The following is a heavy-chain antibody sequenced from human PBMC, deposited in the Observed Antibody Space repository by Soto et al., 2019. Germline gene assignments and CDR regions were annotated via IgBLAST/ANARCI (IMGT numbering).Heavy chain of an antibody. CDR1: GASMTSSSYF. CDR3: AMTTVTYPEYFDF. D-gene: IGHD4-17*01. V-gene: IGHV4-39*01. J-gene: IGHJ4*02. Sequence: ASETLSLTCTLSGASMTSSSYFWGYVRQPPGLGLEWIGTVYRNGSTYYSPSLKSRVTISVDMSKNYFSLRLRSVTATDTAVYFCAMTTVTYPEYFDFWGQGALVTVSS. CDR2: VYRNGST.